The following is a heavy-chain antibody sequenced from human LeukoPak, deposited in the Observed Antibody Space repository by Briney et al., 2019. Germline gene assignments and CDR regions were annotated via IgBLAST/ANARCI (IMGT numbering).Heavy chain of an antibody. Sequence: PSETLSLTCTVSGGSISSSSHYWGWIRQPPGMGLEWIGNIYYSGSTNYNPSLKSRVTISVDTSKNQFSLKLSSVTAAGTADYYCARRVAGSGYRDYWGQGTLVTVSS. CDR2: IYYSGST. V-gene: IGHV4-39*01. J-gene: IGHJ4*02. CDR3: ARRVAGSGYRDY. CDR1: GGSISSSSHY. D-gene: IGHD3-22*01.